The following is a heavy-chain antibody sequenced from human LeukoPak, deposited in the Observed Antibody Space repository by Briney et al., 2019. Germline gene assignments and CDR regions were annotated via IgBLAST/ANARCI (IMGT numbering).Heavy chain of an antibody. CDR2: IYYSGST. CDR3: ARESTDGVTFDY. CDR1: GGSISNGGYY. V-gene: IGHV4-31*03. Sequence: SETLCLTCTVSGGSISNGGYYWSWIRQHPGKGLEWIGYIYYSGSTYYNPSLKSRVTISVDTSKNQFSLKLSSVTAADTAVYYCARESTDGVTFDYGGQGTLVTVSS. J-gene: IGHJ4*02. D-gene: IGHD5/OR15-5a*01.